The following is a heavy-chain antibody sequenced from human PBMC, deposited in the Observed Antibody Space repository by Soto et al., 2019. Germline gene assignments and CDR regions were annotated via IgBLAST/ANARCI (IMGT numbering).Heavy chain of an antibody. CDR1: GDSVSSNSAA. J-gene: IGHJ3*02. CDR2: TYYRSKWYN. CDR3: ARSRGRGWFGEDGHAFDI. D-gene: IGHD3-10*01. V-gene: IGHV6-1*01. Sequence: SQTLSLTCAISGDSVSSNSAAWNWIRQSPSRGLEWLGRTYYRSKWYNDYAVSVKSRITINPDTSKNQFSLQLNSVTPEDTAVYYCARSRGRGWFGEDGHAFDIWGQGTMVTVSS.